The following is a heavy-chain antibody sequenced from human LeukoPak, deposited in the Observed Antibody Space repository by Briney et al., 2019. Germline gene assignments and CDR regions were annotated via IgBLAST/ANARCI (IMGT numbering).Heavy chain of an antibody. V-gene: IGHV4-59*01. CDR1: GGSISSYY. J-gene: IGHJ4*02. CDR3: ATRAGTRFDY. CDR2: IYYSGST. Sequence: SETLSLTCTVSGGSISSYYWSWIRQPPGKGLEWIGYIYYSGSTNYNPSLKSRVTISVDTSKNQFSLKLSSVTAADTAVYYCATRAGTRFDYWGQGTLVTVSS.